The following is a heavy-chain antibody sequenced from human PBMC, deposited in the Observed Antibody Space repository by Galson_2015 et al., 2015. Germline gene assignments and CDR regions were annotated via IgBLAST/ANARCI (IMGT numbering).Heavy chain of an antibody. CDR3: AREELSGYNYDTYYFDS. J-gene: IGHJ4*02. Sequence: CAISGDSVSSNSAAWNWIRQSPSRGLEWLGRTYYKSKWYNDYAVSVRSRITVNPGTSKNQFSLQLSSVTPEDTAVYFCAREELSGYNYDTYYFDSWGQGTLVTVSS. CDR2: TYYKSKWYN. CDR1: GDSVSSNSAA. D-gene: IGHD5-18*01. V-gene: IGHV6-1*01.